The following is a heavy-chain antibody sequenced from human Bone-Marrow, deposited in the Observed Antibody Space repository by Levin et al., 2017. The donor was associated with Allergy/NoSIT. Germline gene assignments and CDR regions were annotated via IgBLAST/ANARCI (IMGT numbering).Heavy chain of an antibody. Sequence: GESLKISCAASGFTFSNAWMSWVRQAPGKGLEWVGRIKSKTDGGTTDYAAPVKGRFTISRDDSKNTLYLQMNSLKTEDTAVYYCTTDPHTSRFDPWGQGTLVTVSS. CDR2: IKSKTDGGTT. J-gene: IGHJ5*02. CDR3: TTDPHTSRFDP. D-gene: IGHD2-2*02. V-gene: IGHV3-15*01. CDR1: GFTFSNAW.